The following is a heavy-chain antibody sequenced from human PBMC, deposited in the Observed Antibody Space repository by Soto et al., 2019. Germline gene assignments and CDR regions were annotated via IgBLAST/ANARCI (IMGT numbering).Heavy chain of an antibody. J-gene: IGHJ5*02. CDR3: ARVTLRAGNWCDP. Sequence: QVQLVQSGAEVKKPGASVKVSCKASGYTFTDYFIHWVRQAPGQGVEWMGWINPKSRGTTYAQKFQGRVTMTRDTSNTTAYMELRGLRSDDTAIYYCARVTLRAGNWCDPWGQGTLVTVSS. V-gene: IGHV1-2*02. CDR1: GYTFTDYF. CDR2: INPKSRGT.